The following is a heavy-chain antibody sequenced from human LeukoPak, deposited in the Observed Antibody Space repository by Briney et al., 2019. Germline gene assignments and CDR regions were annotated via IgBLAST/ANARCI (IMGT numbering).Heavy chain of an antibody. V-gene: IGHV3-23*01. CDR3: ATSRGHSTLNFFDP. CDR1: GFTFSSYA. Sequence: GGSLRLSCAASGFTFSSYAMSWVRQAPGKGLEWVSVISGSGGSSYYADSVEGRFTVSRDNSKNTLYLHMNSLRADDTAVYYCATSRGHSTLNFFDPWGQGTLVTVSS. J-gene: IGHJ5*02. D-gene: IGHD2/OR15-2a*01. CDR2: ISGSGGSS.